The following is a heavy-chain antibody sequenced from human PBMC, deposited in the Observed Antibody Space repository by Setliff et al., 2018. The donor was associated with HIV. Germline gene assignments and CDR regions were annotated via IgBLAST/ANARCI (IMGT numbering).Heavy chain of an antibody. V-gene: IGHV4-59*01. CDR3: ARVPYRSAWFSGGHDAFDI. CDR1: GGPLSSYY. D-gene: IGHD6-19*01. CDR2: IDYRGST. J-gene: IGHJ3*02. Sequence: KPSETLSLTCTVSGGPLSSYYWNWIRQPPGKGLEWIGDIDYRGSTNYNPSLQSRVIISADTSKNQFSLKLSSVTAADTAVYYCARVPYRSAWFSGGHDAFDIWGQGTMVTVSS.